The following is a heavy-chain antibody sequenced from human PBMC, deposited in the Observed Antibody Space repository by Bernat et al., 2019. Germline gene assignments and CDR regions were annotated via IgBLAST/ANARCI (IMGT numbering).Heavy chain of an antibody. CDR2: INAGDGNM. D-gene: IGHD2-15*01. CDR1: GYTFTNYA. V-gene: IGHV1-3*01. J-gene: IGHJ4*02. Sequence: QVQLVQSGAEAKKPGASVKVSCKASGYTFTNYAIHWVRQAPGQRLEWMGWINAGDGNMKYSQKFQGRVTITWDRSAGTAYMELSSLTSEDTAIYFCARGWAVVVSATYFDYWGQGTLVTVSS. CDR3: ARGWAVVVSATYFDY.